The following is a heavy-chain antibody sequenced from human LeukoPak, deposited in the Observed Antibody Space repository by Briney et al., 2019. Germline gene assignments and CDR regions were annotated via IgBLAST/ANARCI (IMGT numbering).Heavy chain of an antibody. Sequence: SETLSLTCTVSGGSISSGGYYWCWIRRHPGKGLEWIGYIYYSGSTYYNPSLKSRVTISVDTSKNQFSLKLSSVTAADTAVYYCASILWFGESNDYWGQGTLVTVSS. CDR2: IYYSGST. CDR3: ASILWFGESNDY. D-gene: IGHD3-10*01. J-gene: IGHJ4*02. V-gene: IGHV4-31*03. CDR1: GGSISSGGYY.